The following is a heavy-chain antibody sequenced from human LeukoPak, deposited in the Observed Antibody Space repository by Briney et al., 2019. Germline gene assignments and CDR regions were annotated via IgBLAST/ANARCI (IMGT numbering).Heavy chain of an antibody. J-gene: IGHJ4*02. V-gene: IGHV4-59*01. CDR3: ARGIDFWSGYYYFDY. Sequence: SETLSVTCTVSGGSISSYYWSWIRQPPGKGLEWIGYIYYSGSTNYNPSLKSRVTISVDTSKNQFSLKLSSVTAADTAVYYCARGIDFWSGYYYFDYWGQGTLVTVSS. CDR1: GGSISSYY. D-gene: IGHD3-3*01. CDR2: IYYSGST.